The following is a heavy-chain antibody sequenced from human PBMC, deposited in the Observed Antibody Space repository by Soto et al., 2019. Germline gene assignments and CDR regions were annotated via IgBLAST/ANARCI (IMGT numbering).Heavy chain of an antibody. CDR2: INHSGST. V-gene: IGHV4-34*01. CDR1: GGSFSGYY. J-gene: IGHJ5*02. CDR3: ARKRYCSGGSGHGWFDP. Sequence: QVQLQQWGAGLLKPSETLSLTCAVYGGSFSGYYWSWIHQPPGQGLEWIGEINHSGSTNYNPSLNSRVTISVDTSKNQGSLKRSSVTAADKAVYYCARKRYCSGGSGHGWFDPWGQGTLVTVSS. D-gene: IGHD2-15*01.